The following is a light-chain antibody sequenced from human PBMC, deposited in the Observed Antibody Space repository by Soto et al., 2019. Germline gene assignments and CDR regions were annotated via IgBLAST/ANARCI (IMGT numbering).Light chain of an antibody. CDR3: CSFAGSSPS. J-gene: IGLJ2*01. V-gene: IGLV2-23*01. Sequence: QSALTQPASVSGSPGQSITISCTGTSSDIGNYNLVSWYQQHPGKAPKLMIYDGSKRPSGVSNRFSASKSGNTASLTISGPQAEDEADYYCCSFAGSSPSFGGGTKLTVL. CDR1: SSDIGNYNL. CDR2: DGS.